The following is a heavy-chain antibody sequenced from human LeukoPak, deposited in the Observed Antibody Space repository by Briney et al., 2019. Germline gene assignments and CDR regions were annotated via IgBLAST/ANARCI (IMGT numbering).Heavy chain of an antibody. CDR3: AKDRTVGASYWYFDL. D-gene: IGHD1-26*01. Sequence: GGSLRLSCAASGFTFSSYAMSWVRQAPGKGLEWVSAIGGSGGSTYYADSVKGRFTISRDNSKNTLYLQMNSLRAEDTAIYYCAKDRTVGASYWYFDLWGRGTLVTVSS. J-gene: IGHJ2*01. CDR1: GFTFSSYA. V-gene: IGHV3-23*01. CDR2: IGGSGGST.